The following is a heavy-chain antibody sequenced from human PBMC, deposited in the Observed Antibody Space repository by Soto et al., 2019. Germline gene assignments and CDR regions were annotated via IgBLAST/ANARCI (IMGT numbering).Heavy chain of an antibody. CDR3: TTGVGIAARPHDY. V-gene: IGHV3-15*01. CDR1: GFTFSNAW. J-gene: IGHJ4*02. Sequence: GGSLRLSCAASGFTFSNAWMSWVRQAPGKGLEWVGRIKSKTDGGTTDYAAPVKGRFTISRDDSKNTLYLQMNSLKTEDTAVYYCTTGVGIAARPHDYWGQGTLVTVSS. D-gene: IGHD6-6*01. CDR2: IKSKTDGGTT.